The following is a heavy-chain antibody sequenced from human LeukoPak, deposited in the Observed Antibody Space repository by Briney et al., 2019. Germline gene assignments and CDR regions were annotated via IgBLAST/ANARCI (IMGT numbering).Heavy chain of an antibody. D-gene: IGHD3-22*01. CDR2: INHSGST. V-gene: IGHV4-34*09. CDR1: GGSFSGYY. J-gene: IGHJ4*02. Sequence: SETLSLTCAVYGGSFSGYYWSWIRQPPGKGLEWIGEINHSGSTNYNPSLKSRVTISVDTSKNQFSLKLSSVTAADTAVYYCARSRSYYYDSSGYWTYYFDYWDQGTLVTVSS. CDR3: ARSRSYYYDSSGYWTYYFDY.